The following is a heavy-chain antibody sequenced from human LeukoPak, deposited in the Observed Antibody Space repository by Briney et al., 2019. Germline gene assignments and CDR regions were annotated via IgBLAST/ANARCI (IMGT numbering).Heavy chain of an antibody. D-gene: IGHD4-17*01. J-gene: IGHJ4*02. CDR1: GFIFSSYG. V-gene: IGHV3-48*01. CDR3: ARVFIGDYGDYQFDY. Sequence: GGSLRLSCAASGFIFSSYGMNWVRQAPGKGLEWVSYISSSSTIYYADSVKGRFTISRDNAENSLYLQMNSLRAEDTAVYYCARVFIGDYGDYQFDYWGQGTLVTVSS. CDR2: ISSSSTI.